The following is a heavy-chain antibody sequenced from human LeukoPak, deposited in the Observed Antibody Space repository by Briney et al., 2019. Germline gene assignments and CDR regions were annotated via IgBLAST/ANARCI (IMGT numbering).Heavy chain of an antibody. D-gene: IGHD3-10*01. Sequence: KTSETLSLTCAVYGGSFSGYYWSWIRQPPGKGLEWIGEINHSGSTNYNPSLKSRVTISVDTSKNQFSLKLSSVTAADTAVYYCARGPSFITMVRGVNFDYWSQGTLVTVSS. CDR2: INHSGST. V-gene: IGHV4-34*01. CDR3: ARGPSFITMVRGVNFDY. J-gene: IGHJ4*02. CDR1: GGSFSGYY.